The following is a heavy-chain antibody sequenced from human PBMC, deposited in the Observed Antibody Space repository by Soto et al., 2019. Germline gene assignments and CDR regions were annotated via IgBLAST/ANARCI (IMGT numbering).Heavy chain of an antibody. V-gene: IGHV1-69*01. CDR3: AAGGRATFGEFDY. Sequence: QVQLVQSGAEVKKPGSSVKVSCTASGGIFSRSGTFSSFAISWVRQAPGQGPEWMGGIIGSVGSTKYAQRFQGRITITADESANSAFMELSSLRSEDTAIYYCAAGGRATFGEFDYWGRGTLVTVSS. CDR2: IIGSVGST. J-gene: IGHJ4*02. CDR1: GGIFSRSGTFSSFA. D-gene: IGHD3-10*01.